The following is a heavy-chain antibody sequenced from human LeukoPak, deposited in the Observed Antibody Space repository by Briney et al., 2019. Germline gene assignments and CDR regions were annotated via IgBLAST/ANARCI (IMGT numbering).Heavy chain of an antibody. V-gene: IGHV4-39*07. CDR3: AREVLKIAAAGYYFDY. D-gene: IGHD6-13*01. Sequence: SETLSLTCTVSGGSISSSPYYWGWIRQPPGKGLEGIGSIYYSGTTHYNPSLESRVTISVDTSKNQFSLKLSSVTAADTAVYYCAREVLKIAAAGYYFDYWGQGTLVTVSS. J-gene: IGHJ4*02. CDR2: IYYSGTT. CDR1: GGSISSSPYY.